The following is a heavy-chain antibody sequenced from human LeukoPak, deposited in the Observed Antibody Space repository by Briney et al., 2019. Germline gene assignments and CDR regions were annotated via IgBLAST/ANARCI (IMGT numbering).Heavy chain of an antibody. CDR2: IYTSGNT. CDR1: GGSINSGSYY. V-gene: IGHV4-61*02. D-gene: IGHD2-2*01. J-gene: IGHJ6*03. Sequence: NPSQTLSLTCSVSGGSINSGSYYWNWIRQPAGEGLEWIGRIYTSGNTNYNPSLKSRVTISVDTSKNQFSLKLNSVTAADTAVYYCARSSTTDANHYYYYYMDVWGRGTTVTVSS. CDR3: ARSSTTDANHYYYYYMDV.